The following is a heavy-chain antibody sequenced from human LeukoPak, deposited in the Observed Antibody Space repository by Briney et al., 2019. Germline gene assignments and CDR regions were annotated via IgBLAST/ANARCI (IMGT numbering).Heavy chain of an antibody. D-gene: IGHD6-19*01. Sequence: ASVTVSSTASGYTFTGYYMHWVRQAPGQGREWMGWINPNSGGTNYAQKFQGRDTMTRDTSISTAYMELSRLRSDDTAVYYCARDREYSSGWPYYFYYYGMDVWGQGTT. CDR3: ARDREYSSGWPYYFYYYGMDV. CDR2: INPNSGGT. J-gene: IGHJ6*02. CDR1: GYTFTGYY. V-gene: IGHV1-2*02.